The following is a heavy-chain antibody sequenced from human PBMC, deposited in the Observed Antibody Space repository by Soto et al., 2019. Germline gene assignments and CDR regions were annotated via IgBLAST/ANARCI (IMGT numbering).Heavy chain of an antibody. CDR1: GFTFYDYG. Sequence: EIQLLESGGGLVEPGGSLTLSCAASGFTFYDYGMNWVRQAPGKGLEWVSSISGSSRRTDYADSVKGRFVISRDNSKAMVYLEMNRLRAADTAVYYCAKDFSSKGWMGLNAPSDSWGQGILVSVFS. J-gene: IGHJ4*02. CDR3: AKDFSSKGWMGLNAPSDS. CDR2: ISGSSRRT. D-gene: IGHD4-4*01. V-gene: IGHV3-23*01.